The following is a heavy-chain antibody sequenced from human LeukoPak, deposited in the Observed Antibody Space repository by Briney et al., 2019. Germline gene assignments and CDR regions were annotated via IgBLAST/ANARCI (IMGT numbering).Heavy chain of an antibody. CDR2: ISYDGSNK. J-gene: IGHJ4*02. V-gene: IGHV3-30*04. D-gene: IGHD5-18*01. CDR1: GFTFSSYA. Sequence: GRSLRLSCAASGFTFSSYAMRWVRQAPGKGLEWVAVISYDGSNKYYADSVRGRFTISRDNSKNTLYLQMNSLRAEDTAVYYCARRSSYGPFDYWGQGTLVTVSS. CDR3: ARRSSYGPFDY.